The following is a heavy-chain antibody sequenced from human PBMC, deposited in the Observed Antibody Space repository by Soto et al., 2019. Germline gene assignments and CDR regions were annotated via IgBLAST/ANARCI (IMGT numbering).Heavy chain of an antibody. CDR2: ISYDGSNK. J-gene: IGHJ6*02. Sequence: QVQLVESGGGVVQPGRSLRLSCAASGFTFSSYGMHWVRQAPGKGLEWLAVISYDGSNKYYADSVKGRFTISRDNSKNTLSLQMNSLRSEDTAVYYCAKGQRPSCRWENYVMDVWGQGTTVTVSS. V-gene: IGHV3-30*18. CDR3: AKGQRPSCRWENYVMDV. D-gene: IGHD6-25*01. CDR1: GFTFSSYG.